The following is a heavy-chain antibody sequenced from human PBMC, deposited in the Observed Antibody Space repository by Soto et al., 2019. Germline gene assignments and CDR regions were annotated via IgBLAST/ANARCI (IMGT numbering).Heavy chain of an antibody. J-gene: IGHJ4*02. CDR2: ISDSGVIT. V-gene: IGHV3-23*01. D-gene: IGHD6-19*01. CDR1: GFAFGTXA. CDR3: AKDAARTSGWYYFDY. Sequence: LXLXCAASGFAFGTXAMGWVGQAPGKGLEWVSVISDSGVITYYAYSVKGRFSISRDNFDKTLYLQMSSLRAEYTAVYYCAKDAARTSGWYYFDYWGQGTLGTVS.